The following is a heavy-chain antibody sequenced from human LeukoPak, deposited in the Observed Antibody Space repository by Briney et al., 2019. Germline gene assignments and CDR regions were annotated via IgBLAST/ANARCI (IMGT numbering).Heavy chain of an antibody. CDR2: ITGNSGNT. Sequence: GGSLRLSCAASGFTFSSYAMSWVRQAPGKGLEWVSTITGNSGNTYYADSVKGRFTISRDNSKNTLYLQMNSLRAEDTAVYYCAKDQSPYYFGSGSYSFDYWGQGTLVTVSS. CDR1: GFTFSSYA. J-gene: IGHJ4*02. D-gene: IGHD3-10*01. V-gene: IGHV3-23*01. CDR3: AKDQSPYYFGSGSYSFDY.